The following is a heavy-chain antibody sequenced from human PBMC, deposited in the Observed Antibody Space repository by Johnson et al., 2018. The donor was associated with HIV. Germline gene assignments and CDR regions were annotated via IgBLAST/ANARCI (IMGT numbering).Heavy chain of an antibody. CDR2: IWYDGSNK. V-gene: IGHV3-33*01. J-gene: IGHJ3*02. Sequence: VQLVESGGGVVQPGRSLRLSCAASGLTFSSYGMHWVRQAPGKGLEWVAVIWYDGSNKYYADSVKGRFTISRDNSKNTLYLQMNSLKTEDTAVYYCTRAYYDSRVGGAFDIWGQGTMVTVSS. CDR1: GLTFSSYG. D-gene: IGHD3-22*01. CDR3: TRAYYDSRVGGAFDI.